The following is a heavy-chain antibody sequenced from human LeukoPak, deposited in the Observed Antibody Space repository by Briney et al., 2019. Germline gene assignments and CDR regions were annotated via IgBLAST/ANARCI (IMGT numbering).Heavy chain of an antibody. Sequence: SGTLSLTCTVSGGSVSSGSYYWSWIRQPPGKGLVWIGYIYYSGSTNYNPSLKSRVTISVDTSKNQFSLKLSSVTAADTAVYYCARDNGDDYVWGSYRTNRAYYFDYWGQGTLVTVSS. V-gene: IGHV4-61*01. CDR3: ARDNGDDYVWGSYRTNRAYYFDY. J-gene: IGHJ4*02. CDR1: GGSVSSGSYY. D-gene: IGHD3-16*02. CDR2: IYYSGST.